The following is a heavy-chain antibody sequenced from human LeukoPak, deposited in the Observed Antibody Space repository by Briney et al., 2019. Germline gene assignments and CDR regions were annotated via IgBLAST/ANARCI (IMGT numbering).Heavy chain of an antibody. CDR1: GYTFTGYY. Sequence: ASVKVSCKASGYTFTGYYMHWVRQAAGQGLEWMGWINPNSGGTNYAQKFQGRVTMTRDTSISTAYMELSRLRSDDTAVYYCARVGKVVGATGWFDPWGQGTLVTASS. CDR2: INPNSGGT. J-gene: IGHJ5*02. CDR3: ARVGKVVGATGWFDP. D-gene: IGHD1-26*01. V-gene: IGHV1-2*02.